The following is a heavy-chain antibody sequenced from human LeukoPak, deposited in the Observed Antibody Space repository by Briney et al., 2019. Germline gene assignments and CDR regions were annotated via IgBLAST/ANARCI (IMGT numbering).Heavy chain of an antibody. V-gene: IGHV4-59*01. CDR1: GGSISGYY. D-gene: IGHD5-18*01. CDR3: ARGPGGYSYGYYFDY. CDR2: FYYSGST. Sequence: SETLSLTCTVSGGSISGYYWTWIRQPPGKGLEWMGFFYYSGSTNYNPSLKSRVTISVDTSKNHFSLKLSSVTAADTAVYYCARGPGGYSYGYYFDYWGQGTLVTVSS. J-gene: IGHJ4*02.